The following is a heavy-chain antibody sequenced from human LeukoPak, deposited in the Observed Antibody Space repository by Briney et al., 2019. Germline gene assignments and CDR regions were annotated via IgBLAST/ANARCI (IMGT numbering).Heavy chain of an antibody. CDR3: ARGLYDYVWGSYRYTYPYFDY. CDR2: INPNSGGT. J-gene: IGHJ4*02. V-gene: IGHV1-2*02. CDR1: GYTFTSYY. D-gene: IGHD3-16*02. Sequence: ASVKVSCKASGYTFTSYYMHWVRQAPGQGLEWMGWINPNSGGTNYAQKFQGRVTMTRDTSISTAYMELSRLRSDDTAVYYCARGLYDYVWGSYRYTYPYFDYWGQGTLVTVSS.